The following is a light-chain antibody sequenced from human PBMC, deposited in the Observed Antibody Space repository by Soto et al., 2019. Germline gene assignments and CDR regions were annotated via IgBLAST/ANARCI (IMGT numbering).Light chain of an antibody. V-gene: IGLV2-14*01. CDR2: EVN. J-gene: IGLJ1*01. CDR3: SSYTNTYTYV. Sequence: QSVLTQPASVSGSPGQSITISCTGSSSDVGAYNYVSWYQQYPGNAPELIIYEVNYRPSEVPHRFSGSKSGNTATLTISGLQAEDEAEYYCSSYTNTYTYVFGPGTKVTVL. CDR1: SSDVGAYNY.